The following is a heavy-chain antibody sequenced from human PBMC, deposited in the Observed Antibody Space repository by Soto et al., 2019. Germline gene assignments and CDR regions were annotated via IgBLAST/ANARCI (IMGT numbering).Heavy chain of an antibody. Sequence: PGGSLRLSCEASGFTFNNYAIAWVRQAPGKGLEWVSGITSSGAAYYADSVKGRFTISRDNSKNTLHLQMNSLRAEDTAVYYCAKDTSSSPYYMDVWGKGTTVTVSS. CDR3: AKDTSSSPYYMDV. D-gene: IGHD2-2*01. CDR1: GFTFNNYA. CDR2: ITSSGAA. J-gene: IGHJ6*03. V-gene: IGHV3-23*01.